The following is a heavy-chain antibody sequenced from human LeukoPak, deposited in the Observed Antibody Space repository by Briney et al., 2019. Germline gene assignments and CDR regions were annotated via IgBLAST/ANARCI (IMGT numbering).Heavy chain of an antibody. Sequence: GGSLRLSCAASRFTVSSNYMTWVRQAPGKGLEWVSYISPKGGYTNYADSVRGRFTISRDNAKNSLYLQMNSLRPEDTAVYYCARELPNCGGDCPVDYWGQGTLVTVSS. CDR2: ISPKGGYT. D-gene: IGHD2-21*02. CDR3: ARELPNCGGDCPVDY. CDR1: RFTVSSNY. J-gene: IGHJ4*02. V-gene: IGHV3-11*05.